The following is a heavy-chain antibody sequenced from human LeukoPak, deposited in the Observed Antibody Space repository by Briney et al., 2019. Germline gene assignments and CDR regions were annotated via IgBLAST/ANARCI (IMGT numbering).Heavy chain of an antibody. CDR2: TYYRSKWYK. CDR3: ARGPSYFQH. V-gene: IGHV6-1*01. J-gene: IGHJ1*01. Sequence: SQTLSLTCAISGDSFSSNSATWNWIRQSPSRGLEWLGRTYYRSKWYKYYAVSVKGRITINPDTSKNQFSLQLNTVTPEDTAVYYCARGPSYFQHWGQGTLVTVSS. CDR1: GDSFSSNSAT.